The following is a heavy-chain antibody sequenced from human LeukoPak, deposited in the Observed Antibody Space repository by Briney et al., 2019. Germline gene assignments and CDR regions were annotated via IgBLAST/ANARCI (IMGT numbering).Heavy chain of an antibody. CDR2: IYSDGKT. V-gene: IGHV3-66*01. D-gene: IGHD4-17*01. CDR3: TYGDYPLTY. J-gene: IGHJ4*02. Sequence: GGSLRLPCTASGLSVSGNYWHWVRQAPGKALEWVSIIYSDGKTLYTKSVKGRSTFSRGKSKNTFYLQMNSLRAEDTAVYFCTYGDYPLTYWGQGTLVTVSS. CDR1: GLSVSGNY.